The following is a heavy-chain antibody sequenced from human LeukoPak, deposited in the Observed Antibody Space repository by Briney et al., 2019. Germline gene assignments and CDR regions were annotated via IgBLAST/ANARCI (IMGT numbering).Heavy chain of an antibody. CDR1: GGTFSGYY. CDR2: IYYSGIT. J-gene: IGHJ4*02. V-gene: IGHV4-34*01. Sequence: PSATLTLTCAVYGGTFSGYYWRWIRQAPGKGLEWIGSIYYSGITNYKPSRKWRVPISVDTSKSQFALKMVSVTAADTATYYGARHAQTWCSSTICFSGRFDYWGQGSLVTVSS. D-gene: IGHD2-2*01. CDR3: ARHAQTWCSSTICFSGRFDY.